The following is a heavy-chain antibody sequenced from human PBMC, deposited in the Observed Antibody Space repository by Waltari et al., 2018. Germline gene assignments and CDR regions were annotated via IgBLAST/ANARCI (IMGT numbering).Heavy chain of an antibody. D-gene: IGHD2-15*01. J-gene: IGHJ4*02. CDR3: AAQGGGDYFDS. V-gene: IGHV4-4*07. Sequence: VQLLESGGGLVQPGGSLRLSCAASGFTFSSYAMSWIRQPAGKGLEWVGRIYSSGNTNYNPSLKSRVTMSVDTSKNQFSLNLRSVTAADTAVYFCAAQGGGDYFDSWGQRALVTVSS. CDR2: IYSSGNT. CDR1: GFTFSSYA.